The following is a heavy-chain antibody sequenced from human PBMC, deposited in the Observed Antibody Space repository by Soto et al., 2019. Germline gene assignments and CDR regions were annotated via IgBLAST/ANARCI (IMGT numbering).Heavy chain of an antibody. J-gene: IGHJ5*01. CDR1: RHSFTSYW. Sequence: GESLKIACKGSRHSFTSYWIGWVRQMPGRGLEWMGIINPGDSDTRYSPSFQGQVTISADKSISTAYLQWSSLKASDTAMYYCATQTGPFDSWGQGTLVTVSS. CDR3: ATQTGPFDS. CDR2: INPGDSDT. V-gene: IGHV5-51*01.